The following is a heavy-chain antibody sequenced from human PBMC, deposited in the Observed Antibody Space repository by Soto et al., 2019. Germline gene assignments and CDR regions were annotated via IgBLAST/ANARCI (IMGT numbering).Heavy chain of an antibody. V-gene: IGHV3-11*06. Sequence: VQLVESGGGLVKPGGSLRLSCAASGFTFSDYYMAWTRQAAGKGLEWIAYIVSGSTYTNYADSVKGRFSISRDNARESLFLEMNSLRANDTAVYYCARVDGESRMDVWGQGTTVSVS. D-gene: IGHD2-21*01. CDR3: ARVDGESRMDV. CDR2: IVSGSTYT. CDR1: GFTFSDYY. J-gene: IGHJ6*02.